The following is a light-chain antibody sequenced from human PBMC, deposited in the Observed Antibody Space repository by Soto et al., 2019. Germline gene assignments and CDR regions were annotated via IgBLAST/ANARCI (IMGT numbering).Light chain of an antibody. CDR2: DVS. J-gene: IGLJ1*01. V-gene: IGLV2-11*01. Sequence: QSVLTQPRSVSGSHGQSVTISCTGTSTDVGASNNVSWYQQLPGRAPKLMIYDVSERPSGVPDRFSGSKSGNTASLTISGLPADDEADYYCCSYAVTFYVFGAGTKLTVL. CDR1: STDVGASNN. CDR3: CSYAVTFYV.